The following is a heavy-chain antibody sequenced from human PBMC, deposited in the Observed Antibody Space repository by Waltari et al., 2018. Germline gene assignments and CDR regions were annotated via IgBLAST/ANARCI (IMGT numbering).Heavy chain of an antibody. D-gene: IGHD3-10*01. CDR1: GYTFTSAY. V-gene: IGHV1-46*01. Sequence: QVQLVQSGAEVKKPGASPKASCKASGYTFTSAYPHSLTQDTGPEREWMGIINPSGGSTIYAQKFQGRVTMTRDTSTSTVYMELSSLRSEDTAVYYCARGPYYGSGKVYYMDVWGKGTTVTVSS. J-gene: IGHJ6*03. CDR2: INPSGGST. CDR3: ARGPYYGSGKVYYMDV.